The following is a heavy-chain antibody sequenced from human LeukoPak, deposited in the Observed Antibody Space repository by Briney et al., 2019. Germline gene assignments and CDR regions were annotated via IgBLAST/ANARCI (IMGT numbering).Heavy chain of an antibody. V-gene: IGHV4-38-2*02. Sequence: SETLSLTCTVSGYSISSGYYWGWIRQPPGKGLEWIGSIYHSGSTYYSPSLKSRVTISVDTSKNQFSLKLSSVTAADTAVYYCARAAYGDLHFDYWGQGTLVTVSS. CDR2: IYHSGST. CDR1: GYSISSGYY. J-gene: IGHJ4*02. CDR3: ARAAYGDLHFDY. D-gene: IGHD4-17*01.